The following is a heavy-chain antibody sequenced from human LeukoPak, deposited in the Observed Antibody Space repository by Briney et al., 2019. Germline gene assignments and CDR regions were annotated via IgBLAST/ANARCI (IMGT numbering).Heavy chain of an antibody. V-gene: IGHV3-53*04. Sequence: GGSLRLSCVASGFTVSSNYMSWVRQAPGKGREWVSVIYSAGNTYYADSVKGRFTISRHNSENTLYLHMNSLRVEDTAVYFCARGGTPGYSSGRIDYWGQGTLVTVSS. D-gene: IGHD6-19*01. CDR1: GFTVSSNY. CDR2: IYSAGNT. CDR3: ARGGTPGYSSGRIDY. J-gene: IGHJ4*02.